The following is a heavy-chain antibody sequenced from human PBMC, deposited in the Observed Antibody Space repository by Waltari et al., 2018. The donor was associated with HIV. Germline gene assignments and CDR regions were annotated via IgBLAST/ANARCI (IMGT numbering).Heavy chain of an antibody. Sequence: QVQLVQSGAVVKKPGASVKVSCQTSGYTLSDNYIHWLRQAPGQGPEWMGWINPNSGGTNYAQRFQDRVTLTRDTHISTVFMDLSRLASDDTAVYYCARVPQGRLGELSTYYFDYWGQGSLVIVSS. V-gene: IGHV1-2*02. CDR2: INPNSGGT. CDR1: GYTLSDNY. CDR3: ARVPQGRLGELSTYYFDY. D-gene: IGHD3-16*01. J-gene: IGHJ4*02.